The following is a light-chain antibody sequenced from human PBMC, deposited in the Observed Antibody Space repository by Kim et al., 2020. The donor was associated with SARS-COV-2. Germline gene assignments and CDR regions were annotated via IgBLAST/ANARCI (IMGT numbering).Light chain of an antibody. CDR1: ISSIGTGYN. J-gene: IGLJ1*01. CDR2: VTS. CDR3: QSYDSSLNGYV. V-gene: IGLV1-40*01. Sequence: QRVTIPCTGPISSIGTGYNVHWYQLLPGTAPKLLIYVTSRLPSWIPDRFSGSKSGTSASLAITGLQAEDEADYYCQSYDSSLNGYVFGTGTKVTVL.